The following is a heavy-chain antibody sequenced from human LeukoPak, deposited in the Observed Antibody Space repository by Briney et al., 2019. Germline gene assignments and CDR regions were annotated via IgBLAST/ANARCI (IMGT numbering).Heavy chain of an antibody. D-gene: IGHD3-10*01. CDR1: GGSFSGYY. CDR3: ASHYSEWGIDAFDI. CDR2: IQPSGNT. V-gene: IGHV4-59*10. Sequence: PSETLSLTCAVYGGSFSGYYWSWIRQPAGKGLEWIGRIQPSGNTMYNPSLESRVTISIGTSKKEFSLSLSSVTAADTAVYYCASHYSEWGIDAFDIWGQGTVVTVSS. J-gene: IGHJ3*02.